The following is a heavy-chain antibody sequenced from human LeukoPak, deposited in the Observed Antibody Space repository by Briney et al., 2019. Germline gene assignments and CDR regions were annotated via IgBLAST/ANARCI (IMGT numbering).Heavy chain of an antibody. V-gene: IGHV3-30*18. D-gene: IGHD5-12*01. CDR2: ISYDGSNN. CDR1: GFTFNTYG. CDR3: AKDQGAYDPEYYFDY. Sequence: GGSLRLSCAASGFTFNTYGMHWVRQAPGKGLEWVAIISYDGSNNYYADSVKGRFTISRDNSKNTLYLQMNSLRGEDTAVYYCAKDQGAYDPEYYFDYWGQGTLVTVSS. J-gene: IGHJ4*02.